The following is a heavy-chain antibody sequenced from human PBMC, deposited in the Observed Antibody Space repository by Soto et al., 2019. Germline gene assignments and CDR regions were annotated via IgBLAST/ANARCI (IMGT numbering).Heavy chain of an antibody. CDR1: GFIFSDFY. Sequence: PGGSLRLSCAASGFIFSDFYMSWIRQAPGKGLEWLSYTGFGGNTIYYADSVKARFTVSRDNAKNSLYLHVNTLRDEDTAVYYCARGGAMGVDYWGQGTLVTVSS. V-gene: IGHV3-11*04. CDR3: ARGGAMGVDY. CDR2: TGFGGNTI. D-gene: IGHD1-26*01. J-gene: IGHJ4*02.